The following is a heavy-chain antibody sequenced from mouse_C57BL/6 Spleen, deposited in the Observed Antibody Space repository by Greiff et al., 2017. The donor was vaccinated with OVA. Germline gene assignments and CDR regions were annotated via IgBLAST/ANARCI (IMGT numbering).Heavy chain of an antibody. CDR3: AREEIYYDDDGGLCY. CDR1: GYAFSSSW. CDR2: IYPGDGDT. Sequence: VTVVESGPELVKPGASVKISCKASGYAFSSSWMNWVKQRPGKGLEWIGRIYPGDGDTNYNGKFKGKATLTADKSSSTAYMQLSSLTSEDSAVYFCAREEIYYDDDGGLCYWGQGTTLTVSS. D-gene: IGHD2-4*01. V-gene: IGHV1-82*01. J-gene: IGHJ2*01.